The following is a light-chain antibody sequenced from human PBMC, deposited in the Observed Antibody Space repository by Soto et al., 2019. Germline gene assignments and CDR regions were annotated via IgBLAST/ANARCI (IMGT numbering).Light chain of an antibody. CDR3: QQYCSSLT. Sequence: EIVLTQSPGIASLSPGERATLSSRASQSLSSNSLAWYRPKPGQAPRLLVHGASNRATGVPDRFSGSGSGTDFTLTISRLEPEDFAAYYCQQYCSSLTFGGGTKV. CDR1: QSLSSNS. CDR2: GAS. J-gene: IGKJ4*01. V-gene: IGKV3-20*01.